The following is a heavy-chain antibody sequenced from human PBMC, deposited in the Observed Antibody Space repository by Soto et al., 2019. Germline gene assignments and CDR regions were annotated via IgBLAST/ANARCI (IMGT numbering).Heavy chain of an antibody. CDR2: ISYDGSDS. V-gene: IGHV3-30-3*01. D-gene: IGHD6-19*01. J-gene: IGHJ5*02. CDR1: GFTFSSYA. CDR3: ARAGGWTRRGWFDP. Sequence: QVQLVESGGGVVQPGRSLRLSCAASGFTFSSYAMHWVRQAPGKGLEWEAVISYDGSDSYYADSVKGRFTIYRDNSKNTLYLQMNGLRAEDTALYYCARAGGWTRRGWFDPGGQGTLVTVSS.